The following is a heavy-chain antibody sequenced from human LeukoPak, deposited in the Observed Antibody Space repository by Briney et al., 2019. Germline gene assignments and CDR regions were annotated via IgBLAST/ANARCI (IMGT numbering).Heavy chain of an antibody. V-gene: IGHV1-46*01. J-gene: IGHJ4*02. Sequence: ASVNVSCKASGYTFTSYYMHWVRQAPGQGLEWMGIINPSAGSTSYTQKFQGRVTMTRDTSTSTVYMELSSLRSEDTAVYYCARGGLQLLAPLDYWGQGTLVTVSS. CDR3: ARGGLQLLAPLDY. CDR1: GYTFTSYY. D-gene: IGHD5-18*01. CDR2: INPSAGST.